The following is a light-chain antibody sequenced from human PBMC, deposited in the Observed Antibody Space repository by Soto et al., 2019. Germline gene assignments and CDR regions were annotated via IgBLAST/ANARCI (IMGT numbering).Light chain of an antibody. J-gene: IGKJ1*01. Sequence: EIVLTQSPGTLSLSPGERATLSCSASQSVSSSYLAWYQQKPGQAPRLLIYGAASRATSIPDRFSGSGSGTDFTLTISRLEPEECAVYYCQQDGSSPGTFGQGTKVEIK. CDR2: GAA. V-gene: IGKV3-20*01. CDR3: QQDGSSPGT. CDR1: QSVSSSY.